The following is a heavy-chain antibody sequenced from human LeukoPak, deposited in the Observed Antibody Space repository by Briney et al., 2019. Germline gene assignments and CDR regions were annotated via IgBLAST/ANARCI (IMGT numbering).Heavy chain of an antibody. CDR3: VKDSGAYHYGTAGFVRGNWFDP. J-gene: IGHJ5*02. D-gene: IGHD3-10*01. CDR1: GFTFDDYA. Sequence: GGSLRLSCEVSGFTFDDYAMHWVRQAPGKGLEWVSGISGNGGSMGYAVSVRGRFTISRDNAKKSLFLQMNSLRAEDTAFYYCVKDSGAYHYGTAGFVRGNWFDPWGQGTLVTVSA. V-gene: IGHV3-9*01. CDR2: ISGNGGSM.